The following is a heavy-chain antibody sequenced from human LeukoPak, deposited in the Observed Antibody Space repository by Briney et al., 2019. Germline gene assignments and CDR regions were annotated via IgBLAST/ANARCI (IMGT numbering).Heavy chain of an antibody. J-gene: IGHJ4*02. CDR1: GYTFTTYD. Sequence: GASVKVSCKTSGYTFTTYDINWVRQATGQGLEWMGWMNPNSGNTGYAQKFQGRVTMTRNASITTAYMELSSLRSDDTAVYYCARDDPTGLYCSGGSCYSSGDYWGQGTLVTVSS. V-gene: IGHV1-8*01. CDR2: MNPNSGNT. CDR3: ARDDPTGLYCSGGSCYSSGDY. D-gene: IGHD2-15*01.